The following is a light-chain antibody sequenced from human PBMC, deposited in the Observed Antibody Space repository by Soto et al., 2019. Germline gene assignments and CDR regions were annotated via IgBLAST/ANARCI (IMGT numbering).Light chain of an antibody. CDR1: SSNIGSNA. Sequence: QSVMTQPPSVSAAPGQKVTISCSGSSSNIGSNAVNWYQQLPGKPPKLLIYYGDLLPSGVSDRFSGSKSGTSASLAISGLQSEDEADYYCAAWDDIVNGYVFGAGTQLTVL. CDR3: AAWDDIVNGYV. J-gene: IGLJ1*01. V-gene: IGLV1-36*01. CDR2: YGD.